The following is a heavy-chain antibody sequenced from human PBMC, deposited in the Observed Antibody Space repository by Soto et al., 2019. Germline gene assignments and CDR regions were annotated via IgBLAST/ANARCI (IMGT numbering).Heavy chain of an antibody. CDR2: IYWDDDK. Sequence: SGSYAGEPTQTLTLTCTFSGFSLSTSGVGVGWIRQPPGKALEWLALIYWDDDKRYSSSLKSRLTITKDTSKNQVVLTMTNMDPVDTGTYYCAHRQLAAGATEYFQHWGQGTLVTVSS. CDR3: AHRQLAAGATEYFQH. V-gene: IGHV2-5*02. J-gene: IGHJ1*01. D-gene: IGHD6-13*01. CDR1: GFSLSTSGVG.